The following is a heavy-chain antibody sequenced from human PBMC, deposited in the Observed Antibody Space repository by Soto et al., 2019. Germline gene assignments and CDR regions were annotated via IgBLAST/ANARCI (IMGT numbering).Heavy chain of an antibody. V-gene: IGHV1-18*01. J-gene: IGHJ4*02. D-gene: IGHD1-1*01. CDR3: ARGRYGDY. CDR1: GYTFTTYG. CDR2: ISAHNGNT. Sequence: QVHLVQSGAEVKKPGASVKVSCKGSGYTFTTYGITWVRQAPGQGLEWMGWISAHNGNTNYAQKLQGRVTVTRDTSTSAAYMELKSLRTDNTAVYCCARGRYGDYWGQGAPVTVSS.